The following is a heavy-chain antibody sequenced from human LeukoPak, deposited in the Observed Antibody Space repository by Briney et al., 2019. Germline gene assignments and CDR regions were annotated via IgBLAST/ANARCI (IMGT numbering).Heavy chain of an antibody. Sequence: GGSLRLSCAASGFTFDDYGMSWVRQAPGKGLEWVSGINWNGGSTGYADSVKGRFTISRDNAKNSLNLQMNSLRAEDTALYYCARGYDSSGYYYRAFDIWGQGTMVTVSS. CDR3: ARGYDSSGYYYRAFDI. V-gene: IGHV3-20*04. D-gene: IGHD3-22*01. CDR1: GFTFDDYG. J-gene: IGHJ3*02. CDR2: INWNGGST.